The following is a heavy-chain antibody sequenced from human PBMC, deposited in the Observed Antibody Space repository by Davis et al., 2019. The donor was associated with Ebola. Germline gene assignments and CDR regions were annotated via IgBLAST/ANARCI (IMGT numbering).Heavy chain of an antibody. Sequence: SETLSLTCTVSGGSISSYYWGWIRQPPGKGLEWIGSIYYSGSTYYNPSLKSRVTISVDTSKNQFSLKLSSVTAADTAVYYCARGMTTVTDYWGQGTLVTVSS. CDR2: IYYSGST. CDR1: GGSISSYY. CDR3: ARGMTTVTDY. D-gene: IGHD4-17*01. J-gene: IGHJ4*02. V-gene: IGHV4-39*07.